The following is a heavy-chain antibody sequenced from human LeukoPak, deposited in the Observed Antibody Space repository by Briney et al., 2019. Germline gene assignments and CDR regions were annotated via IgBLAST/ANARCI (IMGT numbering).Heavy chain of an antibody. V-gene: IGHV3-23*01. CDR3: AKKLGYYDSSGYIDY. Sequence: GGSLRLSCAASGFTFSSYAMSRVRQAPGKGLEWVSAISGSGGSTYYADSVKGRFTISRDNSKNTLYLQMNSLGAEDTAVYYCAKKLGYYDSSGYIDYWGQGTLVTVSS. CDR1: GFTFSSYA. CDR2: ISGSGGST. J-gene: IGHJ4*02. D-gene: IGHD3-22*01.